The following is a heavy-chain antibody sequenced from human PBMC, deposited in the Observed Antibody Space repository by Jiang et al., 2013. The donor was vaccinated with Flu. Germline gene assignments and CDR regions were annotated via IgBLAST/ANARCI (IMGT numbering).Heavy chain of an antibody. Sequence: LEWMGWINAGNGNTKYSQKFQGRVTITRDTSASTAYMELSSLRSEDTAVYYCASKNTRGGGSALDYWGQGTLVTVSS. D-gene: IGHD1/OR15-1a*01. CDR2: INAGNGNT. CDR3: ASKNTRGGGSALDY. J-gene: IGHJ4*02. V-gene: IGHV1-3*01.